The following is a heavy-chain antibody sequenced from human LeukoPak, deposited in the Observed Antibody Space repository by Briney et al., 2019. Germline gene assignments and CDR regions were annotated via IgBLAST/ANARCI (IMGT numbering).Heavy chain of an antibody. CDR2: IYYSGST. CDR1: GGSISSYY. D-gene: IGHD6-13*01. Sequence: SETLSLTCTVSGGSISSYYWSWIQQPPGKGLEWIGYIYYSGSTNYNPSLKSRVTISVDTSKNQFSLKLSSVTAADTAVYYCARRLGSSWALGYWGQGTLVTVSS. J-gene: IGHJ4*02. V-gene: IGHV4-59*08. CDR3: ARRLGSSWALGY.